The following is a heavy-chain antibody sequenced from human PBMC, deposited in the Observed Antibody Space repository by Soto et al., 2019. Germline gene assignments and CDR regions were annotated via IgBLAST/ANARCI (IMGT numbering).Heavy chain of an antibody. CDR3: AREIDGYYGMDV. Sequence: QVQPVQSGAEVKKPGSSVKVSCKASGGTFSTDSISWVRQAPGQGLEWMGGIIPMFGTANNAQKFQGRVTITADESTSTAYMELSSLRSEDTAVYFCAREIDGYYGMDVWGQGTTVTVAS. CDR2: IIPMFGTA. J-gene: IGHJ6*02. CDR1: GGTFSTDS. V-gene: IGHV1-69*12.